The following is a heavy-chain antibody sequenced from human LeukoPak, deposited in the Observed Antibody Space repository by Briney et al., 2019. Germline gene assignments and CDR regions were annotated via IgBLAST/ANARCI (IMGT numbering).Heavy chain of an antibody. CDR3: ARVSTIASPFGY. D-gene: IGHD6-13*01. CDR2: IYPGDSDA. V-gene: IGHV5-51*01. J-gene: IGHJ4*02. Sequence: GESLKISCKGSGYSFTSHWIGWVRQMPGKGLEWMGIIYPGDSDARYSPSFQGQVTISADKSITTAYLQWNSLKASDTAIYYCARVSTIASPFGYWGQGTLVTVSS. CDR1: GYSFTSHW.